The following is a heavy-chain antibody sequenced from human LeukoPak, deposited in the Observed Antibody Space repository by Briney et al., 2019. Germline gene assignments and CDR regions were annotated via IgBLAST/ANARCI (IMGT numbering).Heavy chain of an antibody. CDR1: GGSISTYY. CDR3: ARDQSIRPDYYYYYMDV. CDR2: IYTRGST. Sequence: SETLSLTCPVSGGSISTYYWSCIRQPAGKVLEWIGRIYTRGSTNYNPSLKSRVTMSVDTSKNQFSLKLSSVTAADTAVYYCARDQSIRPDYYYYYMDVWGKGTTVTVSS. V-gene: IGHV4-4*07. J-gene: IGHJ6*03. D-gene: IGHD1-14*01.